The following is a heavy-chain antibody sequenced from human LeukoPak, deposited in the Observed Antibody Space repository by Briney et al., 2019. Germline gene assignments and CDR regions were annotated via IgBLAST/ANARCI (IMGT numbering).Heavy chain of an antibody. J-gene: IGHJ4*02. CDR2: IYYRGNT. CDR1: GDSVSIYY. D-gene: IGHD1-1*01. Sequence: PSETLSLTCTVSGDSVSIYYWSWLRQPPGKGLEWIGYIYYRGNTNYNPSLKSRVTMAVDTSKNQFSLKVSSVTAADPAVYYCARAGNNWSFDYWGQGTLVTVSS. CDR3: ARAGNNWSFDY. V-gene: IGHV4-59*02.